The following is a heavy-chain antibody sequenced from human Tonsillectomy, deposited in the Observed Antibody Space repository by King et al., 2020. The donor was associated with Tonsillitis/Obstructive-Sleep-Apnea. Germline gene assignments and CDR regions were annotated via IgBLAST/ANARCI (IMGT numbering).Heavy chain of an antibody. V-gene: IGHV4-59*01. CDR2: IYYSGST. D-gene: IGHD3-16*01. CDR3: AREGAEMNAFDI. Sequence: VQLQESGPGLVKPSETLSLTCTVSGGSISSYYWSWIRQPPGKGLECIGYIYYSGSTNYNPSLKSRVTISVDTSKNQFSLKLSSVTAADTAVYYCAREGAEMNAFDIWGPGAMVTVSS. CDR1: GGSISSYY. J-gene: IGHJ3*02.